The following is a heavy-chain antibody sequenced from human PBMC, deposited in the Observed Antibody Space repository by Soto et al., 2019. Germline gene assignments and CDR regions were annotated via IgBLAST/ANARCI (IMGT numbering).Heavy chain of an antibody. J-gene: IGHJ4*02. Sequence: VGSLRLSCAAFGFTFSRYAMSWVRQAPGKGLEWVSAISGSGGSTYYTDSAKGRFTISRDNAKNTLYLQMNSLRAEDTAVYYCAKNGDIAVVPVATFDYWGRGTLVTVSS. D-gene: IGHD2-2*01. V-gene: IGHV3-23*01. CDR3: AKNGDIAVVPVATFDY. CDR2: ISGSGGST. CDR1: GFTFSRYA.